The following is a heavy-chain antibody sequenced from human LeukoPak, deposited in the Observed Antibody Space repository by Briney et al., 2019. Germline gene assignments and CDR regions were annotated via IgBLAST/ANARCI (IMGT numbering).Heavy chain of an antibody. CDR1: GYTFTTYY. V-gene: IGHV1-3*01. D-gene: IGHD3-9*01. J-gene: IGHJ4*02. CDR3: ARGRPLTYYDILTALGY. Sequence: ASVKVSCKASGYTFTTYYMHWVRQAPGQRLEWMGWINAGNGNTKYSQKFQGRVTITRDTSASTAYMELSSLRSEDTAVYYCARGRPLTYYDILTALGYWGQGTLVTVSS. CDR2: INAGNGNT.